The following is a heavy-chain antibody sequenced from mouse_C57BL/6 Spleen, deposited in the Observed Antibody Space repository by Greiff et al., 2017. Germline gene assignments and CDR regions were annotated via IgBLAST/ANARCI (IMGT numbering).Heavy chain of an antibody. CDR3: ARGGGYYPDD. Sequence: QVQLQQSGAELVRPGTSVKMSCKASGYTFTNYWIGWAKQRPGHGLEWIGDIYPGGGYTNYNEKFKGKATLTADKSSSTAYMQFSSLTSEDSAIYFCARGGGYYPDDWGRGTTLTDSS. D-gene: IGHD2-3*01. J-gene: IGHJ2*01. V-gene: IGHV1-63*01. CDR1: GYTFTNYW. CDR2: IYPGGGYT.